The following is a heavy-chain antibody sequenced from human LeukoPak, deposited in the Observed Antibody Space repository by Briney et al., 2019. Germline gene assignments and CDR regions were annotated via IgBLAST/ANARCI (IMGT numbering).Heavy chain of an antibody. CDR3: ARNYDSSGFSGDY. CDR1: GYTFTFYY. V-gene: IGHV1-2*06. D-gene: IGHD3-22*01. Sequence: GASVKVSCKASGYTFTFYYSHWLRQAPGPGLDWMGRINPNSGGTNYAQIFQGRVTMTRDTSISTAYMELSRLRSDDTAVYYCARNYDSSGFSGDYWGQGTLVTVSS. CDR2: INPNSGGT. J-gene: IGHJ4*02.